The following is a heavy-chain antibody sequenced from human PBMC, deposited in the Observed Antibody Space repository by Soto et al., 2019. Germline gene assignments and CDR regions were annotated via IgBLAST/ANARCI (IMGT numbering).Heavy chain of an antibody. CDR1: GFTFSAYW. Sequence: EVQLVESGGGLVQPGGSLRLSCAASGFTFSAYWMSWVREAPGKGLEWVANIKQDGSEKYYVDSVKGRFTISRDNPKNSVYLQMNSLRAEDTAVYYCARDLYSSSSVFDYWGQGTLIAVSS. V-gene: IGHV3-7*03. J-gene: IGHJ4*02. CDR2: IKQDGSEK. CDR3: ARDLYSSSSVFDY. D-gene: IGHD6-6*01.